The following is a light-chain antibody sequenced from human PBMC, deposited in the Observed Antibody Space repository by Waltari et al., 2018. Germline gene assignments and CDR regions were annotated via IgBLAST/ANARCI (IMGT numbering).Light chain of an antibody. V-gene: IGKV1-8*01. CDR1: QDVGSY. CDR2: SAS. CDR3: QQYHTFPPT. Sequence: AIRLTQSPSSLSASNGDRVTITCRATQDVGSYLAWYKQTPGRAPNRLIYSASTLHTGVPSRFIGDGSRTNFSLTISCLQSDDFGTYFCQQYHTFPPTFGGGTKVEIK. J-gene: IGKJ4*01.